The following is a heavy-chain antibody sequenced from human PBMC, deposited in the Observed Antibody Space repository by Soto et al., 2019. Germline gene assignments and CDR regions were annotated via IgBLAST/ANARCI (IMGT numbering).Heavy chain of an antibody. Sequence: ASVKVSCKASGYMFTSYGISWVRQAPGQGLEWMGWISPFNGNRKYAEKLQGRVTMTTDTSTGTAYMELRSLRSDDTAVYYCARGGRPQARLDYWGQGTLVTVSS. V-gene: IGHV1-18*01. CDR1: GYMFTSYG. CDR3: ARGGRPQARLDY. J-gene: IGHJ4*02. CDR2: ISPFNGNR.